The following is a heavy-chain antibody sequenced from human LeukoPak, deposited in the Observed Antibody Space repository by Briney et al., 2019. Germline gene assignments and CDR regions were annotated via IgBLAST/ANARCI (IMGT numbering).Heavy chain of an antibody. CDR1: GYSFTSYW. CDR3: ARLSFLGSYADAFDI. V-gene: IGHV5-51*01. J-gene: IGHJ3*02. D-gene: IGHD1-26*01. CDR2: IYPGDSDT. Sequence: GESLKISCKGSGYSFTSYWIGWVRRMPGKGLEWMGIIYPGDSDTRYSPSFQGQVTISADKSISTAYLQWSSLKASDTAMYYCARLSFLGSYADAFDIWGQGTMVTVSS.